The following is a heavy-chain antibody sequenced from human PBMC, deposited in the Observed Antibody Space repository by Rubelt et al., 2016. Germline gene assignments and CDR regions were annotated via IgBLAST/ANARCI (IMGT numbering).Heavy chain of an antibody. V-gene: IGHV4-38-2*02. CDR1: GYSISSGYY. D-gene: IGHD6-13*01. CDR3: ARLHAAAGTDY. J-gene: IGHJ4*02. Sequence: QLQLQESGPGLVKPSETLSLTCTVSGYSISSGYYWGWIRQPPGKGLEWIGSIYYSGRTYYNPSLKRRGTISVDTAKNQFSLKLSSVTAADTAVYYCARLHAAAGTDYWGQGTLVTVSS. CDR2: IYYSGRT.